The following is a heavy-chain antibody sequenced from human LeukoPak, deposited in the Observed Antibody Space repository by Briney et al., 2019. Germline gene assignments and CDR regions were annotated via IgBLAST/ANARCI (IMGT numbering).Heavy chain of an antibody. V-gene: IGHV4-34*01. CDR2: INHSGST. CDR3: ARDVRGYSYGNYYYYGMDV. D-gene: IGHD5-18*01. J-gene: IGHJ6*02. Sequence: SETLSLTCAVYGGSFSGYYWSWIRQPPGKGLEWIGEINHSGSTNHNPSLKSRVTISVDTSKNQFSLKLSSVTAADTAVYYCARDVRGYSYGNYYYYGMDVWGQGTTVTVSS. CDR1: GGSFSGYY.